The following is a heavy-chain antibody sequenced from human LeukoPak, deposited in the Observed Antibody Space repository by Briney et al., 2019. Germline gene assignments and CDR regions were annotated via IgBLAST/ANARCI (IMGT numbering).Heavy chain of an antibody. CDR3: ASRGSPVPYYYGMDV. Sequence: ASVKVSCKASGYTFTSYDINWVRQATGQGLEWMGWMNPNSGNTGYAQKFQGRVTMTRNTSISTAYMELSSLRSEDTAVYYCASRGSPVPYYYGMDVWGQGTTVTVSS. D-gene: IGHD3-10*01. CDR2: MNPNSGNT. J-gene: IGHJ6*02. CDR1: GYTFTSYD. V-gene: IGHV1-8*01.